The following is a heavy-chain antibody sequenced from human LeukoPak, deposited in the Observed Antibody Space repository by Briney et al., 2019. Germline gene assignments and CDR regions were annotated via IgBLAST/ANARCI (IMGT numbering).Heavy chain of an antibody. CDR3: ARLPKYSSGSYYYYYMDV. CDR2: IHHSGST. CDR1: GVSISSNLW. J-gene: IGHJ6*03. Sequence: PSETLSLTCAVSGVSISSNLWWTWVRQPPGKGLEWIAEIHHSGSTNYNPSLKSRVTISVDTSKNQFSLKLSSVTAADTAVYYCARLPKYSSGSYYYYYMDVWGKGTTVTISS. D-gene: IGHD3-10*01. V-gene: IGHV4-4*02.